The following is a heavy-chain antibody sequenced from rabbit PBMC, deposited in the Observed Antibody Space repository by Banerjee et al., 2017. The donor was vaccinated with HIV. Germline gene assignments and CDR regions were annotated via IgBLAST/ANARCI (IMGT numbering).Heavy chain of an antibody. J-gene: IGHJ6*01. CDR3: ARVNATNGGVYYYYGMDL. CDR1: GFDFSSYG. CDR2: IYTGDGSP. Sequence: QEQLKESGGGLVQPGGSLKLSCKASGFDFSSYGISWVRQAPGKGLEWIGCIYTGDGSPYYASWAKGRFTISEASSTTVTLQMTSLTAADAATYFCARVNATNGGVYYYYGMDLWGPGTLVTVS. D-gene: IGHD6-1*01. V-gene: IGHV1S45*01.